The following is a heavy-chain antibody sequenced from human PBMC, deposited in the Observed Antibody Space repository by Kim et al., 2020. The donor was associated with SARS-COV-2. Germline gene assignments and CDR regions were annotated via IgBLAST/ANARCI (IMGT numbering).Heavy chain of an antibody. CDR3: ARGGEKRGYSGYEPLGVYGMDV. CDR1: GYTFTSYA. D-gene: IGHD5-12*01. CDR2: INAGNGNT. J-gene: IGHJ6*02. Sequence: ASVKVSCKASGYTFTSYAMHWVRQAPGQRLEWMGWINAGNGNTKYSQKFQGRVTITRDTSASTAYMELSSLRSEDTAVYYCARGGEKRGYSGYEPLGVYGMDVWGQGTTVTVSS. V-gene: IGHV1-3*01.